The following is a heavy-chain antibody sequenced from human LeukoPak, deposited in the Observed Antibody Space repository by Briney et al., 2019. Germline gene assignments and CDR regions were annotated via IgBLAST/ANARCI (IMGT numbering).Heavy chain of an antibody. CDR2: ISYDGSNK. J-gene: IGHJ4*02. Sequence: GGSLRLSCAASGFTFSSYGMHWVRQAPGKGLEWVAVISYDGSNKYYADSVKGRFTISRDNSKNTLYLQMNSLRAEDTAVYYCAKGEVGAISYWGQGTLVTVSS. CDR3: AKGEVGAISY. D-gene: IGHD1-26*01. V-gene: IGHV3-30*18. CDR1: GFTFSSYG.